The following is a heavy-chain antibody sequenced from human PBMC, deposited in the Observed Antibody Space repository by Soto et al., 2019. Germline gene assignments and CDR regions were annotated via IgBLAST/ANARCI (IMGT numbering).Heavy chain of an antibody. V-gene: IGHV3-74*01. J-gene: IGHJ5*02. CDR2: INGDGSTT. Sequence: EVQLVESGGGLVQPGGSLRLSCAASEFTFSNYWMHWVRQAPGKGLVWVSRINGDGSTTNYADSVKGRFAISRDNAKSTLCLQMNGLSAEDTAVYYCARGGLRAYWFDPWGQGTLVTVSA. D-gene: IGHD5-12*01. CDR3: ARGGLRAYWFDP. CDR1: EFTFSNYW.